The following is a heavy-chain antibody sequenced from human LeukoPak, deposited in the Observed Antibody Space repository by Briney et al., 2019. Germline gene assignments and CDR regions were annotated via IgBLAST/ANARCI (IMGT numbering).Heavy chain of an antibody. V-gene: IGHV3-48*04. Sequence: GGSLRLSCAASGFTFSNHNMVWVRQPPGKGLEWISYISDSSITMYYADSVKGRCTISRDNAKNSLFLQMNSLRGEDTAVYYCARDGGFCSGGFCYRLFDPWGQGTLVTVSS. CDR2: ISDSSITM. J-gene: IGHJ5*02. CDR1: GFTFSNHN. CDR3: ARDGGFCSGGFCYRLFDP. D-gene: IGHD2-15*01.